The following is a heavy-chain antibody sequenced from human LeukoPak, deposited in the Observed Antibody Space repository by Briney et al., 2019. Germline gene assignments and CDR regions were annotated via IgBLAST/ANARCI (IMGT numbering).Heavy chain of an antibody. CDR3: ARIVTGTTNWFDP. Sequence: ASVKVSCKASGYTFTSYAMHWVRQAPGQRLEWMGWINAGNGNTKYSQKFQGRVTITRDTSADTAYMELSSLRSEDTAVYYCARIVTGTTNWFDPWGQGTLVTVSS. CDR2: INAGNGNT. V-gene: IGHV1-3*01. D-gene: IGHD1-7*01. J-gene: IGHJ5*02. CDR1: GYTFTSYA.